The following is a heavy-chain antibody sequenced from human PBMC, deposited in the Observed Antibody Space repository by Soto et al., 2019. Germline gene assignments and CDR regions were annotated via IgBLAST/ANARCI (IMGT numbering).Heavy chain of an antibody. J-gene: IGHJ5*02. CDR2: INHSGST. CDR3: ARVRPHILTGYYSRRSCWFVP. CDR1: GGSFSGYY. D-gene: IGHD3-9*01. V-gene: IGHV4-34*01. Sequence: QVQLQQWGAGLLKPSETLSLTCAVYGGSFSGYYWSWIRQPPGKGLEWIGEINHSGSTNYNPSLKSRVTISVDTSKNQFSLKLSSVTAADTAVYYCARVRPHILTGYYSRRSCWFVPWGQGTLVTVSS.